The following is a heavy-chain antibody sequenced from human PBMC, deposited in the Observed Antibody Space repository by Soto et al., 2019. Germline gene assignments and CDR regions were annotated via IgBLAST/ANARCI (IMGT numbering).Heavy chain of an antibody. CDR3: DRPKVLPYSYGYTAFDI. Sequence: GESLKISCKGSGYSFTSYWIGWVRQMPGKGLEWMGIIYPGDSDTRYSPSFQGQVTISADKSISTAYLQWSSLKASDTAMYYCDRPKVLPYSYGYTAFDIWGQGTMVTVS. CDR2: IYPGDSDT. D-gene: IGHD5-18*01. V-gene: IGHV5-51*01. J-gene: IGHJ3*02. CDR1: GYSFTSYW.